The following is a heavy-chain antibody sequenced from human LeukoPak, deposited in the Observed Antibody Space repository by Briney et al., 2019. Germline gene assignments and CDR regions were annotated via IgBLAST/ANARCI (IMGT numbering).Heavy chain of an antibody. Sequence: ASVKVSCKASGYTFTSYYMHWVRQAPGQGLEWMGIINPSGGSTSYAQKFQGRVTMTRDMSTSTVYMELSSLRSEDTAVYYCARSNRYARYYYYYMDVWGKGTTVTASS. CDR3: ARSNRYARYYYYYMDV. D-gene: IGHD2-8*01. V-gene: IGHV1-46*01. CDR2: INPSGGST. CDR1: GYTFTSYY. J-gene: IGHJ6*03.